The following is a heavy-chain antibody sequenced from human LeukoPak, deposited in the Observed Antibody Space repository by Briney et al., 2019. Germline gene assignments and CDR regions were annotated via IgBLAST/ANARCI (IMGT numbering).Heavy chain of an antibody. J-gene: IGHJ3*02. V-gene: IGHV3-48*03. CDR2: ISSSGSTI. CDR3: ARERQGRDILTGYDAFDI. CDR1: GFTFSSYE. D-gene: IGHD3-9*01. Sequence: GGSLRLSCASSGFTFSSYEMNWVRQAPGKGLEWVSYISSSGSTIYYADSVKCRFTISRDNAKNSLYLQMNRLRAEETAVYYCARERQGRDILTGYDAFDIWGQGTMVTVSS.